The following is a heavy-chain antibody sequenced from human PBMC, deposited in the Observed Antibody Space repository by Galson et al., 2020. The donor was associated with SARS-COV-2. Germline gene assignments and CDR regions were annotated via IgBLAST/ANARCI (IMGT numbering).Heavy chain of an antibody. Sequence: GEYLKISCAASGFTFSSYAMHWVRQAPGKGLEWVAVISYDGSNKYHADSVKGRLTISRDNSKNTLYLQVNSLRAEDTAVYYCARDEGIAVAGPSFDYWGQGTLVTVSS. CDR1: GFTFSSYA. J-gene: IGHJ4*02. D-gene: IGHD6-19*01. CDR2: ISYDGSNK. V-gene: IGHV3-30*04. CDR3: ARDEGIAVAGPSFDY.